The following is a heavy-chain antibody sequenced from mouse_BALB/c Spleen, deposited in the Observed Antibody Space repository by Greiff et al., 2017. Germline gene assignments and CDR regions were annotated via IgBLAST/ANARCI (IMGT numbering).Heavy chain of an antibody. Sequence: QVQLKQSAAELARPGASVKMSCKASGYTFTSYTMHWVKQRPGQGLEWIGYINPSSGYTEYNQKFKDKTTLTADKSSSTAYMQLSSLTSEDSAVYYCAVTTADYWGQGTTLTGSS. D-gene: IGHD1-2*01. J-gene: IGHJ2*01. V-gene: IGHV1-4*02. CDR1: GYTFTSYT. CDR3: AVTTADY. CDR2: INPSSGYT.